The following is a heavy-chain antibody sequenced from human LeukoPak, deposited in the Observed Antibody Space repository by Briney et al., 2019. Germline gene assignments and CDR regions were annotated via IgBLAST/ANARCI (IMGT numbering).Heavy chain of an antibody. CDR1: GYTFTGYY. D-gene: IGHD3-10*01. J-gene: IGHJ4*02. Sequence: ASVKVSCKASGYTFTGYYMHWVRQAPXXXLXXMGWINPNSGGTNYAQKFQGRVTMTRDTSISTAYMELSRLRSDDTAVYYCARDGSGSYPKGYWGQGTLVTVSS. V-gene: IGHV1-2*02. CDR3: ARDGSGSYPKGY. CDR2: INPNSGGT.